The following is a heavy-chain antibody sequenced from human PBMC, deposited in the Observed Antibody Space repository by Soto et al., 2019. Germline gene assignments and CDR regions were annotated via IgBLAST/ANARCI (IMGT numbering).Heavy chain of an antibody. CDR1: GGSFSGYY. Sequence: SETLSLTCAVYGGSFSGYYWSWIRQPPGKGLEWIGEINHSGSTNYNPSLKSRVTISVDTSKNQFSLKLSSVTAADTAVYYCASPLAAAVYYGMDGWGQGTTVTVSS. D-gene: IGHD6-13*01. CDR2: INHSGST. CDR3: ASPLAAAVYYGMDG. V-gene: IGHV4-34*01. J-gene: IGHJ6*02.